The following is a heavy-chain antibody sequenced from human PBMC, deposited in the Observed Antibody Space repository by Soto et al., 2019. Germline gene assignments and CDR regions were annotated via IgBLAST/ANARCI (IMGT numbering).Heavy chain of an antibody. CDR3: ARALVRFLDWIPENYYYGMDV. CDR1: GHTFSAYY. Sequence: QVQLVQSGAEVKKPGASMKVSCKPSGHTFSAYYIHWVRQAPGQGLEWMGWINPNSGGTNYAQRFKGRVTMTRDTSSRTVYMELSRLRSDDTAVYYCARALVRFLDWIPENYYYGMDVWGQGTTVTVSS. J-gene: IGHJ6*02. V-gene: IGHV1-2*02. CDR2: INPNSGGT. D-gene: IGHD3-3*01.